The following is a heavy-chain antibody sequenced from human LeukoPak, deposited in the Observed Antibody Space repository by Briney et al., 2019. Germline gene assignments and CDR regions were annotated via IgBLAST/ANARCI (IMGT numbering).Heavy chain of an antibody. D-gene: IGHD3-3*01. V-gene: IGHV3-30*18. J-gene: IGHJ4*02. CDR2: ISYDGSNT. CDR1: GFTFSSYG. Sequence: GGSLRLSCAASGFTFSSYGMHWVRQAPGKGLEWVAIISYDGSNTYYADSVKGRFTISRDNSKNTLYLQMNSLRAEVTAVYYCAKESTIFGVVPIYYFDYWGQGTLVTVSS. CDR3: AKESTIFGVVPIYYFDY.